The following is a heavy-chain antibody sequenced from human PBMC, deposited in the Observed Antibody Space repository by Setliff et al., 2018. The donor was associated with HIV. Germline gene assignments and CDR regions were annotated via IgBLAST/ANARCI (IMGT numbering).Heavy chain of an antibody. CDR2: IYTSGST. D-gene: IGHD3-3*01. V-gene: IGHV4-61*02. Sequence: PSETLSLTCTVSGGSISSGTYYWSWIRQPAGKGLEWIGRIYTSGSTNYNPSLKSRVTISLDTSKIQFSLKLSSVIAADTAVYYCARIFGDQGYYYGMDVWGQGTTVTV. CDR3: ARIFGDQGYYYGMDV. J-gene: IGHJ6*02. CDR1: GGSISSGTYY.